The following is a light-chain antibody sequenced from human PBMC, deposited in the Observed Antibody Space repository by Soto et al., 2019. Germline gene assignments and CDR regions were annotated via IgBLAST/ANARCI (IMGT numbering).Light chain of an antibody. CDR3: LSYADTAYV. V-gene: IGLV2-14*01. Sequence: QSVLTQPASVSGSPGQSITISCTGTSGDIGSYNRVSWYQQHPGKAPKLIIYEVTDRPSGVSNRFSGSKSGNTASLTISGLQAEDEAEYYCLSYADTAYVFGTGTKVTVL. CDR1: SGDIGSYNR. CDR2: EVT. J-gene: IGLJ1*01.